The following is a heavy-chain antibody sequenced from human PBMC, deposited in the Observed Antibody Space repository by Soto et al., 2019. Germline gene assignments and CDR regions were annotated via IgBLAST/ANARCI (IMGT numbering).Heavy chain of an antibody. Sequence: TLSLTCTVSGGSISSGGYYWSWIRQHPGKGLEWIGYIYHSGSTYYNPSLKSRVTISVDRSKNQFSLKLSSVTAADTATYYCARSFGWYAVDSWGQGILVTVSS. CDR3: ARSFGWYAVDS. J-gene: IGHJ4*02. CDR2: IYHSGST. CDR1: GGSISSGGYY. D-gene: IGHD6-19*01. V-gene: IGHV4-30-2*01.